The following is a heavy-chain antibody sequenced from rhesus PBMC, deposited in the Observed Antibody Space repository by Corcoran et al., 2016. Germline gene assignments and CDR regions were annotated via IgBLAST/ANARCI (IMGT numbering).Heavy chain of an antibody. CDR3: AKATTVGVY. D-gene: IGHD4-29*01. J-gene: IGHJ4*01. Sequence: EVQLVETGGGLVQPGGSLKLSCEASGFPFSSYGMSWVRQAPGKGIRWFLAIYSGGGSTYYADSVKGRFTISRDNSKNALSLQMNSLRAEDTAVYYCAKATTVGVYWGQGVLVTVSS. V-gene: IGHV3S5*01. CDR1: GFPFSSYG. CDR2: IYSGGGST.